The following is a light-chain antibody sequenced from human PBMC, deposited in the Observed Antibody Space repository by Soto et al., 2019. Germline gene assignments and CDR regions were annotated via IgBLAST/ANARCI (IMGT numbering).Light chain of an antibody. V-gene: IGLV7-43*01. Sequence: QTVVTQEPSLTVSPGGTVTLTCASSTGAVTTGYYQNWFQQKPGQAPRALIYSTNNKYSWTPARFSGSLLGGKAALTLSGVEPEDDADYCCLLYYGGQLGVFGGGTKLTVL. J-gene: IGLJ2*01. CDR2: STN. CDR3: LLYYGGQLGV. CDR1: TGAVTTGYY.